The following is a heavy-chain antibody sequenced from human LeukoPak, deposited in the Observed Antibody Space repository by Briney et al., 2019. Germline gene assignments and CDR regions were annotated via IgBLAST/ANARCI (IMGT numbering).Heavy chain of an antibody. Sequence: GASVKVSCKASGYTFTGYYMHWVRQAPGQRLEWMGWINAGNGNTKYSQKFQGRVTITRDTSASTAYMELSSLRSEDTAVYYCAREGGSYGDSDAFDIWGQGTMVTVSS. CDR2: INAGNGNT. J-gene: IGHJ3*02. D-gene: IGHD4-17*01. CDR1: GYTFTGYY. CDR3: AREGGSYGDSDAFDI. V-gene: IGHV1-3*01.